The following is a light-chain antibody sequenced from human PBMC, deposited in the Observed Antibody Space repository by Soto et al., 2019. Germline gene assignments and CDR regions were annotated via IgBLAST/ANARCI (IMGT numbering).Light chain of an antibody. Sequence: QSVLTQSPSASGTPGQRVTISCSGSSSNIGSNNGSWYQQLPGTAPKLLIARNNQRPSGVPDRFSGSKSGTSASLAISGLRAEDEADYYCGGWDDRRSGPVVGGGTKLTVL. V-gene: IGLV1-47*01. CDR3: GGWDDRRSGPV. CDR1: SSNIGSNN. J-gene: IGLJ2*01. CDR2: RNN.